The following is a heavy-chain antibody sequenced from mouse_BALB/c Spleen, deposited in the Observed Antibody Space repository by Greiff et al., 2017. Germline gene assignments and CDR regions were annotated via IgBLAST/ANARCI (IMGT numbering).Heavy chain of an antibody. J-gene: IGHJ3*01. CDR2: INPSTGYT. CDR1: GYTFTSYW. CDR3: ARSGLRRWFAY. Sequence: QVQLKESGAELAKPGASVKMSCKASGYTFTSYWMHWVKQRPGQGLEWIGYINPSTGYTEYNQKFKDKATLTADKSSSTAYMQLSSLTSEDSAVYYCARSGLRRWFAYWGQGTLVTVSA. D-gene: IGHD2-4*01. V-gene: IGHV1-7*01.